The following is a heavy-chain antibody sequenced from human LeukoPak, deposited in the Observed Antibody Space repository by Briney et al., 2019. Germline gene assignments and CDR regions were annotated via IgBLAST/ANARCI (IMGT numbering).Heavy chain of an antibody. D-gene: IGHD2/OR15-2a*01. CDR3: ARRGNMSSHAFDI. CDR2: IKSGDTST. V-gene: IGHV3-11*01. Sequence: GGSLRLSCAVSGFSFSDSYMSWIRQAPGQGLEWLSYIKSGDTSTFYADSVKGRFTVSRDNAKNSLYLQMNSLRAEDTAVYYCARRGNMSSHAFDIWGQGTVVTVSS. J-gene: IGHJ3*02. CDR1: GFSFSDSY.